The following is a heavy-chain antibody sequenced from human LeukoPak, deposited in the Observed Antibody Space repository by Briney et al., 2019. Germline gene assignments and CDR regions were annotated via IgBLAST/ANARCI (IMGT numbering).Heavy chain of an antibody. CDR2: IYYSGST. V-gene: IGHV4-59*08. J-gene: IGHJ4*02. CDR3: ANRDSSGYYPDY. CDR1: GGSISSYY. D-gene: IGHD3-22*01. Sequence: SETLSLTCTVSGGSISSYYWSWIRQPPGKGLEWIGYIYYSGSTNYNPSLKSRVTISVDTSKNQFSLKLSSVTAADTAVYYCANRDSSGYYPDYWGQGTLVTVSS.